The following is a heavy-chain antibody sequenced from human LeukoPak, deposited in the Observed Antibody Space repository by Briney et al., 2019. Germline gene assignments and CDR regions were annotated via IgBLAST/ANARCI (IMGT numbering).Heavy chain of an antibody. J-gene: IGHJ4*02. CDR3: ASRSSIWSGYQDTLYYFDS. V-gene: IGHV4-59*01. D-gene: IGHD3-3*01. CDR2: IYYSGNT. Sequence: SETLSLTCSVSGGSISNYYWSWIRQPAGKGLEWIGFIYYSGNTNYNPSLKSRVTISVDTSKNQFSLKLSSVTAADTAVYYCASRSSIWSGYQDTLYYFDSWGQGTLVTVSS. CDR1: GGSISNYY.